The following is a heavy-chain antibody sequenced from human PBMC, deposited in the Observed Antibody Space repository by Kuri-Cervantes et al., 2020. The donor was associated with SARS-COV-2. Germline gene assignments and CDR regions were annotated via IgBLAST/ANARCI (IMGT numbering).Heavy chain of an antibody. CDR1: GFTFSSYG. CDR2: IRYDGSNK. D-gene: IGHD3-22*01. Sequence: GGSLRLSCAASGFTFSSYGMHWVRQAPGKGLEWVAFIRYDGSNKYYADSVKGRFTISRDNSKNTLYLQMNSLRAEDTAVYYCARGVGYYDSSGTPFDYWGQGTLVTVSS. J-gene: IGHJ4*02. V-gene: IGHV3-30*02. CDR3: ARGVGYYDSSGTPFDY.